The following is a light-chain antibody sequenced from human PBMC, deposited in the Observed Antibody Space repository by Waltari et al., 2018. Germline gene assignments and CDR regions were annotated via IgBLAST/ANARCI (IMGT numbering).Light chain of an antibody. V-gene: IGKV3D-15*01. CDR3: QHHSTWPPT. CDR1: QHIRNS. J-gene: IGKJ1*01. Sequence: EIVMTQSPAPLSVSPGERATLSCRASQHIRNSLAWYQQKPGQAPRLLISLASTRATGIPARFSGSGSGTQFSLTISSLQHEDFAIYYCQHHSTWPPTFGPGTRV. CDR2: LAS.